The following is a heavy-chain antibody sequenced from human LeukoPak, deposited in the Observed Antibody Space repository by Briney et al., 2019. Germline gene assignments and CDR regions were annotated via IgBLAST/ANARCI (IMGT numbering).Heavy chain of an antibody. J-gene: IGHJ6*02. V-gene: IGHV3-21*01. Sequence: PGGSLRLSCAASGFTFSSYGMHWVRQAPGKGLEWVSSISSSSYIYYADSVKGRFTISRDNAKNSLYLQMNSLRAEDTAVYYCARAPDPLYYGMDVWGQGTTVTVSS. CDR2: ISSSSYI. CDR3: ARAPDPLYYGMDV. CDR1: GFTFSSYG.